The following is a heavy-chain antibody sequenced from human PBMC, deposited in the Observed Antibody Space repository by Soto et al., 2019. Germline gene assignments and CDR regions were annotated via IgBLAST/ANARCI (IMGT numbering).Heavy chain of an antibody. CDR3: ARDFGHGYYLDY. D-gene: IGHD3-3*01. Sequence: EVQLVESGVGLVQPGGSLRLSCVASGFSFSNYNMNWVRQAPGKGLEWVSYITDSSDTVHYADSVRGRFTISRDNAESSLYLQMNSLRDEDTAVYFCARDFGHGYYLDYWGRGTLVTVSS. CDR2: ITDSSDTV. J-gene: IGHJ4*02. V-gene: IGHV3-48*02. CDR1: GFSFSNYN.